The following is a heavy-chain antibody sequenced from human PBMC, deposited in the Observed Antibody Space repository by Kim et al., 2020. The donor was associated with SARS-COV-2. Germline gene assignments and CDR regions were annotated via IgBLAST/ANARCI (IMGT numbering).Heavy chain of an antibody. Sequence: GGSLRLSCAASGITFSRYAMHWVRQAPGKGLEWVAVIAHDESDKKHADSVEGRFTISRDNSKNTLYLQMDSLRADDTAVYYCATSGGTTRWSHWYFDLWGRGTLVTVSS. CDR3: ATSGGTTRWSHWYFDL. CDR2: IAHDESDK. D-gene: IGHD2-15*01. CDR1: GITFSRYA. J-gene: IGHJ2*01. V-gene: IGHV3-30*04.